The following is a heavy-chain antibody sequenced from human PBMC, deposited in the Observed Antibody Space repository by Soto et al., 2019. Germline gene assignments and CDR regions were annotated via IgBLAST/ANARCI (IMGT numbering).Heavy chain of an antibody. Sequence: GGSLRLSCAASGFTFSSYVMHWVRQAPGKGLEWVAGISYDGSNKNYADSVKGRFTISRDNSKNTLYLQMNSLRAEDTAVYYCAKDQSLRLYDILTGYYVFDYWGQGTLVTVSS. CDR1: GFTFSSYV. CDR3: AKDQSLRLYDILTGYYVFDY. J-gene: IGHJ4*02. CDR2: ISYDGSNK. D-gene: IGHD3-9*01. V-gene: IGHV3-30*04.